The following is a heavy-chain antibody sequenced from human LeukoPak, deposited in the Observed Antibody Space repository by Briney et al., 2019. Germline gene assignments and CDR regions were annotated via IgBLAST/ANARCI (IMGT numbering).Heavy chain of an antibody. CDR2: ISGSGGST. Sequence: PGGSLRLSCAPSVFTFSSYAMSWVRQAPGKGLEWVSDISGSGGSTYYADSVKGRFTISRDNSKNTLYLQMNSLRAEDTAVYYCAKDKRYRGANWFDPWGQGTLVTVSS. D-gene: IGHD3-9*01. CDR3: AKDKRYRGANWFDP. V-gene: IGHV3-23*01. J-gene: IGHJ5*02. CDR1: VFTFSSYA.